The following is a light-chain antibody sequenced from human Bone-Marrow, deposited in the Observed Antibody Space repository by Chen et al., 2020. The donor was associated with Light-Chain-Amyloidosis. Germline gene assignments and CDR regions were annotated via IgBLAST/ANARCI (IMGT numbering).Light chain of an antibody. J-gene: IGLJ1*01. V-gene: IGLV2-14*01. CDR1: SGDVGTSNY. Sequence: QAALTPPPAVSGSPAQSLIIPCLGTSGDVGTSNYVSWYQQPPGKAPKVMIYAVSNRPSGVSNRFSGSKSGNTASLTISGLQAEDEADYYCSSFTSSSSYVFGPGTKVTVL. CDR2: AVS. CDR3: SSFTSSSSYV.